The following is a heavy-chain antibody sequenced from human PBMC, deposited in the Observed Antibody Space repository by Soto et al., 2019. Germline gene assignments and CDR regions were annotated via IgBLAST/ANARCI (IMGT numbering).Heavy chain of an antibody. CDR1: GGTFSSYA. CDR2: IIPIFGTA. D-gene: IGHD3-22*01. J-gene: IGHJ4*02. Sequence: SVKVSCKASGGTFSSYAISWVRQAPGQGLEWMGGIIPIFGTANYAQKFQGRVTITADESTSTAYMELSSLRSEDTAVYYCARDEYYDSSGYYDYWGQGTLVTVSS. CDR3: ARDEYYDSSGYYDY. V-gene: IGHV1-69*13.